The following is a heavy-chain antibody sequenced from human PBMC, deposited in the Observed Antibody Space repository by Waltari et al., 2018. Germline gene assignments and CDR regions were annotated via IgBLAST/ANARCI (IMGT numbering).Heavy chain of an antibody. Sequence: QVPLQESGPGLVKPSETLSLTCSVSGGYLNNYFWNWIRQPPGEALQWIGFIRHTGVTKSNPSLKSRVTMTVDTSKSQISLRLTSVSATDTAVYFCARWDSPGRYFGDWGQGTPVTVSS. D-gene: IGHD1-20*01. J-gene: IGHJ4*02. CDR1: GGYLNNYF. CDR3: ARWDSPGRYFGD. V-gene: IGHV4-59*08. CDR2: IRHTGVT.